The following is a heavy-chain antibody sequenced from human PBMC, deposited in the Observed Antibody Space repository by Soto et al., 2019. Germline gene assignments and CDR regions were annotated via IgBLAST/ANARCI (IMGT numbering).Heavy chain of an antibody. CDR3: ARSPHYCSGRSCYPLGLFDY. V-gene: IGHV5-10-1*03. CDR1: GYSFTSYW. J-gene: IGHJ4*02. Sequence: EVQLVQSGAEVKKPGETLRISCKGYGYSFTSYWISWVRQMPGKGLEWMGRIDPSDSYTNYSPSFQGHVTISADKSISTAYLQWSSLKASDTAMYYCARSPHYCSGRSCYPLGLFDYWGQGTLVTVSS. D-gene: IGHD2-15*01. CDR2: IDPSDSYT.